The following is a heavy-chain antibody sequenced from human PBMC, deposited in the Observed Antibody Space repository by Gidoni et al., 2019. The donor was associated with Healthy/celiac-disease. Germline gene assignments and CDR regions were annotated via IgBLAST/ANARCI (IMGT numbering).Heavy chain of an antibody. J-gene: IGHJ6*02. CDR1: GFTFSSYA. Sequence: QVQLVESGGGVVQPGRSLRLSCAASGFTFSSYAMHWVRPAPGKGLVWVSVISYDGSNKYYADSVKGRFTISRDNSKNTPYLQMNSLRAEDTAVYYCARDGVLLWFGDPYYYYGMDVWGQGTTVTVSS. D-gene: IGHD3-10*01. CDR2: ISYDGSNK. V-gene: IGHV3-30-3*01. CDR3: ARDGVLLWFGDPYYYYGMDV.